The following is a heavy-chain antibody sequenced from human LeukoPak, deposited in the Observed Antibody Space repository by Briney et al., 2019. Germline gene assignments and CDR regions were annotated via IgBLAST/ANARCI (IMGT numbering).Heavy chain of an antibody. J-gene: IGHJ4*02. Sequence: PSETLSLTCTVSGGSISSSSYYWGWIRQPPGKGLEWIGSIYYSGSTYYNPSLKSRVTISVDTSKNQFSLKLSSVTAADTAVYYCARQPLYDILTGYYLWGQGTLVTVSS. CDR2: IYYSGST. CDR3: ARQPLYDILTGYYL. CDR1: GGSISSSSYY. D-gene: IGHD3-9*01. V-gene: IGHV4-39*01.